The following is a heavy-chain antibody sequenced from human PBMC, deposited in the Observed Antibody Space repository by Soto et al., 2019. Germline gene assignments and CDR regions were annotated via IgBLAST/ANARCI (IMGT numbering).Heavy chain of an antibody. J-gene: IGHJ4*02. V-gene: IGHV3-53*02. CDR1: GFTVSNNY. CDR3: ATYSSLDY. Sequence: EVQLVETGGGLIQPGGSLRLSCAASGFTVSNNYMSWFRQAPGKGLEWVSLIYSGGSTYYAGSVKGRFTISRDNSKNTLYLQMNSLRAEDTAVYYCATYSSLDYWGQGTLVTVSS. CDR2: IYSGGST. D-gene: IGHD6-13*01.